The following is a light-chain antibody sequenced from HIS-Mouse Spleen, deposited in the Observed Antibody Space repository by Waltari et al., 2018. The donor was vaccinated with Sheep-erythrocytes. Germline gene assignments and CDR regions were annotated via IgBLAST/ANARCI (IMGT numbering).Light chain of an antibody. V-gene: IGLV1-47*01. CDR3: AAWDDSLSGNWV. Sequence: QSALTQPPSASGTPGQRVTIPCSGSSSNIGSNYVSWYQQLPGTAPKLLIYRNNQRPSGVPDRFSGSKSGTSASLAISGLRSEDEADYYCAAWDDSLSGNWVFGGGTKLTVL. CDR1: SSNIGSNY. CDR2: RNN. J-gene: IGLJ3*02.